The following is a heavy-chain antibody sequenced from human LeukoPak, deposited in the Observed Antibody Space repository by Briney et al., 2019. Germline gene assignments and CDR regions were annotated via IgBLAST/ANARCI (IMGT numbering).Heavy chain of an antibody. D-gene: IGHD3-10*01. J-gene: IGHJ3*02. Sequence: SETLSLTCTVSGGSISSYYWSWIRQPAGKGLEWIGRIYTSGSTNYNPSLKSRVTMSVDTSKNQFSQKLNSVTAADTAVYYCAKSNGYGLVDIWGQGTMVTVSS. CDR3: AKSNGYGLVDI. CDR2: IYTSGST. V-gene: IGHV4-4*07. CDR1: GGSISSYY.